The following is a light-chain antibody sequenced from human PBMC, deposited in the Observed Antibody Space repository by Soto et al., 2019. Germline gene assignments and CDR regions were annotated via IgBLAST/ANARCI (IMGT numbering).Light chain of an antibody. Sequence: EIVLTQSPGTLSLSPGERATLSCRASQSVSSSYLAWYQQKPGQAPRLLIYGASSRATGIPDRFSGSGSGKDFTLTISRLGPEDFAVYYCQQYGSSPTWTFGQGTKVDIK. CDR3: QQYGSSPTWT. CDR1: QSVSSSY. CDR2: GAS. V-gene: IGKV3-20*01. J-gene: IGKJ1*01.